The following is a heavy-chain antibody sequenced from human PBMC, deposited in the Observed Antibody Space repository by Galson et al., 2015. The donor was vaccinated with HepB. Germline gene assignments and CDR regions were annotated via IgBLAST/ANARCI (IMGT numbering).Heavy chain of an antibody. CDR1: GYTFTSYA. CDR3: ARGRFGGYNWFDP. Sequence: SVKVSCKASGYTFTSYAMHWVRQAPGQRLEWMGWINAGNGNTKYSQKFQGRVTITRDTSASTGNMELSSLRSEDTAVYYCARGRFGGYNWFDPWGQGTLVTVSS. J-gene: IGHJ5*02. D-gene: IGHD3-10*01. CDR2: INAGNGNT. V-gene: IGHV1-3*01.